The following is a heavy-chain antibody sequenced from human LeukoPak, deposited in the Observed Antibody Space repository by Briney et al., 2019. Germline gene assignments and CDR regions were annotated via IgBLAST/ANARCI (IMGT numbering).Heavy chain of an antibody. J-gene: IGHJ4*02. Sequence: GSLRLSCVASGFSITRDWMTWVRQAPGKGLEWVANIKEDGSEKYYVDSVKGRFAISRDNAKNSLYLQMDSLRAEDTALYYCARDILWIGGQGTLVTVSS. CDR3: ARDILWI. CDR2: IKEDGSEK. D-gene: IGHD5-12*01. V-gene: IGHV3-7*01. CDR1: GFSITRDW.